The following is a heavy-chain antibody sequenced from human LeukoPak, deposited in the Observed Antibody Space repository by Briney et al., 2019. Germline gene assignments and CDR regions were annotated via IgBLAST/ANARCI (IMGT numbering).Heavy chain of an antibody. Sequence: GASVKVSCKVSGYTLTELSMHWVRQTPGKGLEWMGHFDPEDGETIYAQKFQGRVTMTEDTSTDTAYMELSSLRAEDTAVYYCAKDATPGNSMWDYFDYWGQGTLVTVSS. J-gene: IGHJ4*02. CDR3: AKDATPGNSMWDYFDY. D-gene: IGHD1-7*01. CDR1: GYTLTELS. CDR2: FDPEDGET. V-gene: IGHV1-24*01.